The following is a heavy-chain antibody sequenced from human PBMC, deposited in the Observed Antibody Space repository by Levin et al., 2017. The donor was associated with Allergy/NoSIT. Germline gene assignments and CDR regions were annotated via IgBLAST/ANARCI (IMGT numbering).Heavy chain of an antibody. CDR3: ARGGCSSTSCLDN. CDR1: GFTFSNYW. Sequence: GGSLRLSCAASGFTFSNYWMHWVRQDPGKGLVWVSHINSDGSNTNYADSVKGRFTISRDNAKNTLYLQMNSLRDEDTAVYYCARGGCSSTSCLDNWGQGTLVTVSP. V-gene: IGHV3-74*01. CDR2: INSDGSNT. J-gene: IGHJ4*02. D-gene: IGHD2-2*01.